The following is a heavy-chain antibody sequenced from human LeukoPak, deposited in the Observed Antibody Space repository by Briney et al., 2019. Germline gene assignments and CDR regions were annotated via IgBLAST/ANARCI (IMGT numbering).Heavy chain of an antibody. V-gene: IGHV4-38-2*01. CDR1: GYSISSGYY. J-gene: IGHJ3*02. Sequence: SETLSLTCAVSGYSISSGYYWGWIRQPPGKGLEWIGSIYHSGSTYYNPSLKSRVTISADTSKNQFSLKLSSVTAADTAVYYCARLSVEMATSSSAFDIWGQGTMVTVSS. D-gene: IGHD5-24*01. CDR3: ARLSVEMATSSSAFDI. CDR2: IYHSGST.